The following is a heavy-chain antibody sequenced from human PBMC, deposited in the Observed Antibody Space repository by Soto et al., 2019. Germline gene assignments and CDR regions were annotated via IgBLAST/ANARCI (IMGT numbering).Heavy chain of an antibody. CDR3: ARASVGPPGGGSCIMPFDY. CDR1: GGSISNYY. D-gene: IGHD2-15*01. Sequence: PSETLSLTCTVSGGSISNYYWSWIRQPAGKGLEWIGRIYTGGSTNYNPSLKSRVTMSTDTSKNQFSLRLTSVTAADTAVYYCARASVGPPGGGSCIMPFDYCGDRALFTVS. J-gene: IGHJ4*01. V-gene: IGHV4-4*07. CDR2: IYTGGST.